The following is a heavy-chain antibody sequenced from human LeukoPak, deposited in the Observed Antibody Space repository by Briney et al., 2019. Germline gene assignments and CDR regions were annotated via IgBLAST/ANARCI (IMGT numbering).Heavy chain of an antibody. Sequence: GVTLRLSCAASGFTFSGSGMSWVRQAPGKGLEWVSTISDSGGSTYYADSVKGRFTVSRDNSKNTLYLQMNSLRVDDTAVYYCARGWGDYWGQGTLVTVSS. D-gene: IGHD7-27*01. CDR2: ISDSGGST. CDR1: GFTFSGSG. J-gene: IGHJ4*02. V-gene: IGHV3-23*01. CDR3: ARGWGDY.